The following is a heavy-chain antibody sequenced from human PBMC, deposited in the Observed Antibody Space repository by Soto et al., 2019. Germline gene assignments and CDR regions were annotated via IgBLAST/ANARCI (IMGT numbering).Heavy chain of an antibody. J-gene: IGHJ4*02. CDR2: ISYDGSNK. CDR1: GFTFGSYG. Sequence: PGGSLRLSCAASGFTFGSYGMHWVRQAPGKGLEWVAVISYDGSNKYYADSVKGRFIVSRDNSRNTLYLQLNNLQAEDTAVYYCAKVSRPSRISTPDFDYWGQGTLVTVSS. CDR3: AKVSRPSRISTPDFDY. V-gene: IGHV3-30*18.